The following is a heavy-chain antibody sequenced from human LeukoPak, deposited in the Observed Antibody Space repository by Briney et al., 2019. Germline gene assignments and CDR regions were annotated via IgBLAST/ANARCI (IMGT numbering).Heavy chain of an antibody. Sequence: KASETLSLTCTVSGGSISSSSYYWGWIRQPPGKGLEWIGSIYYSGSTYYNPSLKSRVTISVDMSKNQFSLKLSSVTAADTAVYYCARNRDGYNSFDYWGQGTLVTVSS. D-gene: IGHD5-24*01. V-gene: IGHV4-39*01. CDR3: ARNRDGYNSFDY. J-gene: IGHJ4*02. CDR1: GGSISSSSYY. CDR2: IYYSGST.